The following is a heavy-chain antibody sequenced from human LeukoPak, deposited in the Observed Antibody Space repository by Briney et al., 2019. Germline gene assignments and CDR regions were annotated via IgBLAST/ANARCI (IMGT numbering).Heavy chain of an antibody. V-gene: IGHV3-53*01. CDR3: ARAWDFVVGAFDL. Sequence: GGSLRLSCAASEFSIRLNYTTWVRQAPGKGLEWVSIVYSGGDKYYADSVKGRFTISRDDSKNTLYLQMSSLRGEDTAIYYCARAWDFVVGAFDLWGQGTMVTVSS. J-gene: IGHJ3*01. D-gene: IGHD2-2*01. CDR2: VYSGGDK. CDR1: EFSIRLNY.